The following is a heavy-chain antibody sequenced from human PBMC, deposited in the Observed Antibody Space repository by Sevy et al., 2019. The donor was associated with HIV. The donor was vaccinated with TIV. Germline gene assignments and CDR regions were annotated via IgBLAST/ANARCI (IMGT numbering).Heavy chain of an antibody. CDR1: GFTLSSYG. D-gene: IGHD6-19*01. J-gene: IGHJ4*02. CDR2: IWYDGSNK. Sequence: GGSLRLSCAASGFTLSSYGMHWVRQAPGKGLEWVAVIWYDGSNKYYADSVKGRFTISRDNSKNTLYLQMNSLRAEDTAVYYCSRQYSSGWYFDYWGQGALVTVSS. V-gene: IGHV3-33*01. CDR3: SRQYSSGWYFDY.